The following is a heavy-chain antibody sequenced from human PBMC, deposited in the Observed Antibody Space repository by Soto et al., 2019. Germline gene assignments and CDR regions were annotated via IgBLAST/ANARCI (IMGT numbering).Heavy chain of an antibody. CDR1: GFTFSSYW. CDR3: ARDRIVVVPAAMRYYYYYGMDV. V-gene: IGHV3-7*03. J-gene: IGHJ6*02. CDR2: IKQDGSEK. Sequence: EVQLVESGGGLVQPGGSLRLSCAAPGFTFSSYWMSWVRQAPGKGLEWVANIKQDGSEKYYVDSVKGRFTISRDNAKNSLYLQMNSLRAEDTAVYYCARDRIVVVPAAMRYYYYYGMDVWGQGTTVTVSS. D-gene: IGHD2-2*01.